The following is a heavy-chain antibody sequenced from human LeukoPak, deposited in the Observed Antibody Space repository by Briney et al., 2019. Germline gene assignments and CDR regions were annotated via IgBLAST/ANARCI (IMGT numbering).Heavy chain of an antibody. J-gene: IGHJ5*02. CDR3: ARGIWDSNWFDP. V-gene: IGHV4-61*08. Sequence: SETLSLTCTVSGGSISSGGYYWSWIRQHPGKGLEWIGYIYYSGSTNYNPSLKSRVTISVDTSKNQFSLKLSSVTAADTAVYYCARGIWDSNWFDPWGQGTLVTVSS. CDR1: GGSISSGGYY. D-gene: IGHD3/OR15-3a*01. CDR2: IYYSGST.